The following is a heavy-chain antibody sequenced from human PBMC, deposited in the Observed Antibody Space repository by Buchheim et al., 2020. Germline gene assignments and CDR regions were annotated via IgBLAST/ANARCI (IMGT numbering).Heavy chain of an antibody. V-gene: IGHV3-74*01. CDR2: IYSDGSST. D-gene: IGHD5-24*01. CDR1: GFTFSSYW. CDR3: ARVDPVEMAPTDYYGMDV. J-gene: IGHJ6*02. Sequence: EVQLVESGGGLVQPGGSLRLSCAASGFTFSSYWMHWVRQAPGKGLVWVSRIYSDGSSTSYADSVKGRFTISRDNAKNTLYLQMNSLRAEDTAVYYCARVDPVEMAPTDYYGMDVWGQGTT.